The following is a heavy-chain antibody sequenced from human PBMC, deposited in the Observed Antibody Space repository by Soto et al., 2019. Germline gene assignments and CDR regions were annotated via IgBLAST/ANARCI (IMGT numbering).Heavy chain of an antibody. CDR1: GFTFSSYA. Sequence: GGSLRLSCSASGFTFSSYAMHWVRQAPGKGLEYVSAISSNGGSTYYADSVKGRFTISRDNSKNTLYLQMSSLRAEDTAVYYCVKDEIGRIITMVRVGFDYWGQGTLVTVSS. J-gene: IGHJ4*02. CDR3: VKDEIGRIITMVRVGFDY. CDR2: ISSNGGST. D-gene: IGHD3-10*01. V-gene: IGHV3-64D*08.